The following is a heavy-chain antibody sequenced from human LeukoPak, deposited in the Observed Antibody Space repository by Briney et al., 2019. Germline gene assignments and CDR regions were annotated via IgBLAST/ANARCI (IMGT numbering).Heavy chain of an antibody. J-gene: IGHJ4*02. V-gene: IGHV3-23*01. Sequence: GGSLRLSCAASGFTFSSSAMSWVRQAPGKGLEWVSAISNNGGYTYYADSVQGRFTISRDNSKSTLCLQMNSLRAEDTAVYYCAKDYYDISGSRYDFWGQGTLVTVSS. CDR2: ISNNGGYT. CDR1: GFTFSSSA. CDR3: AKDYYDISGSRYDF. D-gene: IGHD3-22*01.